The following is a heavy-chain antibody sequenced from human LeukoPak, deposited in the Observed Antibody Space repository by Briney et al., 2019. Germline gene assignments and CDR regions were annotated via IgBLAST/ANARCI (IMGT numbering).Heavy chain of an antibody. CDR2: IRNSGVST. V-gene: IGHV3-23*01. Sequence: GGSLRLSCAASGFTFSTYATNWVRQAPGKGLERVSIIRNSGVSTYYADSVKGRLTISRDNSRNTLSLQMDTLRVEDTATYNCVKHIYADYGGNDYGGQEELVTAST. D-gene: IGHD4-17*01. CDR3: VKHIYADYGGNDY. CDR1: GFTFSTYA. J-gene: IGHJ4*02.